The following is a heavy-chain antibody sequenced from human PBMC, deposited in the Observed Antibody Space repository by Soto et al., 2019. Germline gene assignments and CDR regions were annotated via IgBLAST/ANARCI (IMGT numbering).Heavy chain of an antibody. D-gene: IGHD3-3*01. CDR2: IWYDGSNK. Sequence: QVQLVESGGGVVQPGRSLRLSCAASGFTFSSYGMHWVRQAPGKGLEWVAVIWYDGSNKYYADSVKGRFTISRDNSKNTLYLQVNSLRAEDTAVYYCARGGPYYDFWSGYAFYYGMDVWGQGTTVTVSS. CDR3: ARGGPYYDFWSGYAFYYGMDV. J-gene: IGHJ6*02. V-gene: IGHV3-33*01. CDR1: GFTFSSYG.